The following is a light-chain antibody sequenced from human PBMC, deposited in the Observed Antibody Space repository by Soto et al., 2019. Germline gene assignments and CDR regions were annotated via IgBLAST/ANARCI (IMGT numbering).Light chain of an antibody. CDR2: DNN. CDR1: SSNIGAGYD. V-gene: IGLV1-40*01. Sequence: QAVVTQPPSVSGAPGPRVTISCTGGSSNIGAGYDVHWYQQLPGAAPKLLIYDNNNRPSGVPDRFSGSKSGTSASLAITGLQAEDEADYYCQSYDNTLRGVFGGGTKLTVL. J-gene: IGLJ2*01. CDR3: QSYDNTLRGV.